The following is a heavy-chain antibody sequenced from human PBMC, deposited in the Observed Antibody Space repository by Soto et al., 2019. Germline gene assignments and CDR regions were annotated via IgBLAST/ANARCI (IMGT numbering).Heavy chain of an antibody. J-gene: IGHJ5*02. Sequence: SQTLSLTCTVSRGSIATTSYFCAWIRRPPRKGLERIGSIDYRGTIYNNPSLKSRVTISVDTSKNHFALKLDSVTAADTALYYCSRRATEGFDPWGQGTLVTV. CDR3: SRRATEGFDP. CDR2: IDYRGTI. V-gene: IGHV4-39*02. CDR1: RGSIATTSYF.